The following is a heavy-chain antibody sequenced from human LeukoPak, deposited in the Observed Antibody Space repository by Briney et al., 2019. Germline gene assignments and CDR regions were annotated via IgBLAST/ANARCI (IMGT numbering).Heavy chain of an antibody. CDR2: IRYDGNTK. J-gene: IGHJ6*03. CDR1: GFRLSTYW. D-gene: IGHD4-17*01. CDR3: ARDPYNGYYGDDYYYYMDV. Sequence: PGGSLRLSCAASGFRLSTYWMSWVRQAPGKGLEWVAFIRYDGNTKYNSDSVKGRITISRDNSENTLYLQMNSLRPEDTAVYYCARDPYNGYYGDDYYYYMDVWGKGTTVTISS. V-gene: IGHV3-30*02.